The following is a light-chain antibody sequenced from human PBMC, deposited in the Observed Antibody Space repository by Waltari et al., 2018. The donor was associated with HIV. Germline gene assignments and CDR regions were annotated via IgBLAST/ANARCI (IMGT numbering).Light chain of an antibody. CDR2: RNA. J-gene: IGLJ6*01. Sequence: QSGLRQPPSTSRPPGQRVVISCSGSSSTVGKNYVPWFQQLPGAAPRLLIYRNARRPSGVPDRFPAAKSGTSASLFISRLRSDDEADYFCASWDDALSSWLFGGGTKLTVL. V-gene: IGLV1-47*01. CDR1: SSTVGKNY. CDR3: ASWDDALSSWL.